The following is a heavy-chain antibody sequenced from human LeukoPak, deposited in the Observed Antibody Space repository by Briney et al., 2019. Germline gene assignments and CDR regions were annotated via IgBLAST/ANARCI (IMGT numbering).Heavy chain of an antibody. Sequence: SETLSLTCTVSGGSISNSNYYWNWIRRPPGEGLEWIGRISYTGSTYYNTSLKSRVTISVGTSKNQFSLELTSVTAADTAVYYCARRAIPAEGSFDPWGQGTLVTVSS. V-gene: IGHV4-39*01. CDR1: GGSISNSNYY. J-gene: IGHJ5*02. CDR3: ARRAIPAEGSFDP. CDR2: ISYTGST. D-gene: IGHD6-13*01.